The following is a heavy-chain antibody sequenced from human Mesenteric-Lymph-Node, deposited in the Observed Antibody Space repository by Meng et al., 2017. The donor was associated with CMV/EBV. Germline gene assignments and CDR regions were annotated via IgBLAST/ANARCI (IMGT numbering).Heavy chain of an antibody. CDR3: ARGLNHYDSSGYPY. V-gene: IGHV3-30*02. D-gene: IGHD3-22*01. Sequence: GESLKISCAASGFTFTSHGMHWVRQAPGKGPEWVAFIRYDGSIYSYADSVKDRFTIFRDNSQNMLYLEMDSLRAEDTAVYYCARGLNHYDSSGYPYWGQGTQVTVSS. J-gene: IGHJ4*02. CDR2: IRYDGSIY. CDR1: GFTFTSHG.